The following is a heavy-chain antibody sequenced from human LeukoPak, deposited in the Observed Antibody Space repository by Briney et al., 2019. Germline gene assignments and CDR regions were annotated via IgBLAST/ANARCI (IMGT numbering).Heavy chain of an antibody. CDR3: ATGHSYGYDY. Sequence: GRSLRLSCAASGFTFSSYGMHWVRQAPGKGLEWVTVISYDGSNKYYADSVKGRFTISRDNAKNTLYLQMNSLRADDSGVYYCATGHSYGYDYWGQGVLVTVSS. J-gene: IGHJ4*02. D-gene: IGHD5-18*01. CDR2: ISYDGSNK. CDR1: GFTFSSYG. V-gene: IGHV3-30*03.